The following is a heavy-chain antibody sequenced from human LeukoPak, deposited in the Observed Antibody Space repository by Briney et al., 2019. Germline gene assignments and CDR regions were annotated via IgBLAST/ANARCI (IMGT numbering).Heavy chain of an antibody. D-gene: IGHD6-13*01. CDR2: IYGGGDT. V-gene: IGHV3-53*01. J-gene: IGHJ6*02. CDR1: GLTVTDNY. CDR3: VREAVMPVAPSTIGTSGRPLYEYYGLDV. Sequence: HPGGSLRFSCAASGLTVTDNYMNWVRQSSGKGLECVSVIYGGGDTNYADSVKGRFIISRDTSKNTVYLQMNSLGAEDTAVYYCVREAVMPVAPSTIGTSGRPLYEYYGLDVWGQGTTVTVSS.